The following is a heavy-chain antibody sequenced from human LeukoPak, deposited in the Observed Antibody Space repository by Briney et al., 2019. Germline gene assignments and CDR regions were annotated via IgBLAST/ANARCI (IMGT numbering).Heavy chain of an antibody. D-gene: IGHD3-16*01. Sequence: ASVKVSCKASGYTFTSYAMHWVRQAPGKGLEFVSAISSDGGSTYYADSVEGRFTISRDNSKNTLNLHMSSLRAEDTALYYCVKSSGKLWGYFDYWGQGTLVTVSS. CDR1: GYTFTSYA. CDR3: VKSSGKLWGYFDY. CDR2: ISSDGGST. V-gene: IGHV3-64D*08. J-gene: IGHJ4*02.